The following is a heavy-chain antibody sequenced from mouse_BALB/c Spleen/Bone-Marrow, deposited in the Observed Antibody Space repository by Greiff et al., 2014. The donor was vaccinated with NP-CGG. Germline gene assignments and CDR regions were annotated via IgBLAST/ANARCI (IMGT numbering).Heavy chain of an antibody. D-gene: IGHD2-4*01. CDR2: ISGGGSYT. CDR1: GFTFSSYG. J-gene: IGHJ3*01. V-gene: IGHV5-9-2*01. CDR3: ARHAYYDQTEVSFVY. Sequence: EVKLMESGGNLVKSGGSLKLSCAASGFTFSSYGMSWVRQTPEKRLEWVATISGGGSYTFYPDSVKGRFTISRDNAQNNLYLQLSSLRSEDTALYYCARHAYYDQTEVSFVYWGQGTLVTVSA.